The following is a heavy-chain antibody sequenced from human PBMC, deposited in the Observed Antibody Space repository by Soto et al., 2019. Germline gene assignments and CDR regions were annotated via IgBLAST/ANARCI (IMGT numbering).Heavy chain of an antibody. J-gene: IGHJ6*02. V-gene: IGHV3-21*01. D-gene: IGHD4-17*01. CDR2: ISSTSYYI. CDR3: ARGNTNYGGGMDV. Sequence: PGGSLRLSCAASGFTFTTSNMHWVRQAPGKGLEWVSYISSTSYYIHYADSVKGRFTISRDNAKNSLYLQVNSLRAEDTAMYYCARGNTNYGGGMDVWGQGTTVTVSS. CDR1: GFTFTTSN.